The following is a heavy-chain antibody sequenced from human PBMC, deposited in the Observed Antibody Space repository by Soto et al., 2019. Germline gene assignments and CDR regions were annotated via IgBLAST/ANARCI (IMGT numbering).Heavy chain of an antibody. Sequence: EVQLVESGGGLAQPGRSLRLSCAASGFIFDDYAMHWVRQVPGRGLEWVSGISWNSGSIGYADSVKGRFTISRDNAKKSQXLQMNSLRAEDTALYYCASGRGYDILTGYYPYFDYWGQGTLVTVSS. CDR2: ISWNSGSI. CDR3: ASGRGYDILTGYYPYFDY. CDR1: GFIFDDYA. V-gene: IGHV3-9*01. J-gene: IGHJ4*02. D-gene: IGHD3-9*01.